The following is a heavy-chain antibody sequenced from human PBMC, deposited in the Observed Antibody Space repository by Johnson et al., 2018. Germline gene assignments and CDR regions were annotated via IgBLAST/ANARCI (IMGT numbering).Heavy chain of an antibody. Sequence: QVQLVQSGAEVKKPGSSVKVSCKASGGTFSSYAISWVRQAPGQGLEWMGGIIPIFGTANYAQKFQGRVTITADESTSTAYMELRSLRSGDTAVYYCARVMVAGYGMDVWGQGTTVTVSS. CDR2: IIPIFGTA. CDR1: GGTFSSYA. D-gene: IGHD3-10*01. CDR3: ARVMVAGYGMDV. V-gene: IGHV1-69*12. J-gene: IGHJ6*02.